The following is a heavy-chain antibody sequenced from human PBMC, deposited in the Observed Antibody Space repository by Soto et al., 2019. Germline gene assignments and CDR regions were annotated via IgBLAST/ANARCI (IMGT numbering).Heavy chain of an antibody. V-gene: IGHV3-23*01. J-gene: IGHJ3*02. CDR2: IYGNGGGI. CDR3: ARASTRDSSGWTDAFDI. D-gene: IGHD6-19*01. Sequence: GGSLRLSCAASGFTFSTYAMNWVRQAPGKGLEWVSGIYGNGGGISYGDSVKGRFTISRDNANNTLYLQMNSLRAEDTAVYYCARASTRDSSGWTDAFDIWGQGTMVTVSS. CDR1: GFTFSTYA.